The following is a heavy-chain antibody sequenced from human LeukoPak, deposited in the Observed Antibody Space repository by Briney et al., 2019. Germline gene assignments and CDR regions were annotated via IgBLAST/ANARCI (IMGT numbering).Heavy chain of an antibody. CDR3: AKDYFSQAVAPPMGFDY. D-gene: IGHD6-19*01. Sequence: GGSLRLSCAASGFTFSSYAMSWVRQAPGKGLEWVSAISGSGGSTYYADSVKGRFTISRDNSKNTLYLQMNSLRAEDTAVYYCAKDYFSQAVAPPMGFDYWGQGTLVTVSS. CDR1: GFTFSSYA. J-gene: IGHJ4*02. CDR2: ISGSGGST. V-gene: IGHV3-23*01.